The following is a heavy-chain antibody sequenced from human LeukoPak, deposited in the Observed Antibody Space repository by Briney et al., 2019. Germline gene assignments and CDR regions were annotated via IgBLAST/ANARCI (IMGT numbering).Heavy chain of an antibody. CDR2: IYPGDSDT. CDR1: GYSFTSYW. Sequence: GESLKISCKGSGYSFTSYWIGWGRQMPGKGLEWMGIIYPGDSDTRYSPSFQGQVTISPDTSISTACLQWSSLKASDTAMYYCARLVVRGVQIDYWGQGTLVTVSS. V-gene: IGHV5-51*01. D-gene: IGHD3-10*01. CDR3: ARLVVRGVQIDY. J-gene: IGHJ4*02.